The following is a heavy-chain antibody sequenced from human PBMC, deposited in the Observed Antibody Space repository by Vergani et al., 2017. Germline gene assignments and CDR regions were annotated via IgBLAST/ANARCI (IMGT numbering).Heavy chain of an antibody. V-gene: IGHV5-51*01. CDR1: GHSFTNYW. CDR3: ARLYGRDSSGSKYFDY. J-gene: IGHJ4*02. D-gene: IGHD3-22*01. CDR2: IHPADSDT. Sequence: EVQLVQSGAEVKKPGESLKISCQISGHSFTNYWIGWVRQMPGKGLEWMGIIHPADSDTRYSPSFQGQVTITVDKSISTAYLQRSSLRASDIAMYYCARLYGRDSSGSKYFDYWGQGTLVTDSS.